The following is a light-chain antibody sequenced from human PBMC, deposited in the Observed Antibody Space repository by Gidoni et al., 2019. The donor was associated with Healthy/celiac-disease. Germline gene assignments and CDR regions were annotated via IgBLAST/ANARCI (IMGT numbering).Light chain of an antibody. CDR3: QQYGSSPRLT. CDR1: QSVSSSY. Sequence: IVLTPSPGTLSLSPGEGATLSCRARQSVSSSYLAWYQQKPGQAPRLLIYGASSRATGIPDRFSGSGSGTDFTLTIGSLEPEDFAVYYCQQYGSSPRLTFXGXTKVEIK. CDR2: GAS. J-gene: IGKJ4*01. V-gene: IGKV3-20*01.